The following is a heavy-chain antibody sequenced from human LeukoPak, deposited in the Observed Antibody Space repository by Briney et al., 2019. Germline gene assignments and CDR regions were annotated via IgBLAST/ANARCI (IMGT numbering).Heavy chain of an antibody. CDR3: VRDGGVSGYDLLDY. V-gene: IGHV3-7*01. CDR2: INQDGSEE. CDR1: GFTCSNYW. D-gene: IGHD5-12*01. Sequence: PGGSLRLSCAASGFTCSNYWMTWVRQAPGKGLEWVAHINQDGSEEHYMDSVKARFTISRGNAKNSLSLQMNSLRAEDTAVYYCVRDGGVSGYDLLDYWGQGTLVTVSS. J-gene: IGHJ4*02.